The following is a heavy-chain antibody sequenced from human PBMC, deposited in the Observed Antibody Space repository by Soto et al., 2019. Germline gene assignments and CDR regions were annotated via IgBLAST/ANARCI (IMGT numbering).Heavy chain of an antibody. Sequence: PGGSLRLSCAASGFTFSTYEMNWVRQAPGKGLEWVSYISSSDSTIYYADSVRGRFTISRDNAKNSLYLQMDSLRSEDTAVYYCASWGGATDFDYWGQGTLVTVSS. J-gene: IGHJ4*02. V-gene: IGHV3-48*03. CDR2: ISSSDSTI. D-gene: IGHD1-26*01. CDR1: GFTFSTYE. CDR3: ASWGGATDFDY.